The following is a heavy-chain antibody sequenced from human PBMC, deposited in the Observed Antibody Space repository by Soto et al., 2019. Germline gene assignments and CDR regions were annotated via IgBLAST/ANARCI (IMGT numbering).Heavy chain of an antibody. Sequence: SVKVSCKASGGTFSSYAISWVRQAPGQGLEWMGGIIPIFGTANYAQKFQGRVTITADESTSTAYMELSSLRSEDTAVYYCAREAPGNYYDSSCSSSPWGQGTLVTVSS. V-gene: IGHV1-69*13. J-gene: IGHJ5*02. D-gene: IGHD3-22*01. CDR2: IIPIFGTA. CDR1: GGTFSSYA. CDR3: AREAPGNYYDSSCSSSP.